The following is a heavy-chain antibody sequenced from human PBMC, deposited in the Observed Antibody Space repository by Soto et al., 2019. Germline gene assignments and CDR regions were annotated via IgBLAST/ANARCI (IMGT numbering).Heavy chain of an antibody. D-gene: IGHD3-10*01. CDR3: SDPGSTELDV. V-gene: IGHV3-30*03. J-gene: IGHJ6*02. CDR2: ISNDGSKK. Sequence: QVRLVESGGGVVQPGRSLRLSCAASGFTFSRYGMHWVRQVSGKGLEWVAVISNDGSKKYYAASVKGRFTISRDNSKKMLYLQMNSLRVEDTGVYYCSDPGSTELDVWGQGTTVTVSS. CDR1: GFTFSRYG.